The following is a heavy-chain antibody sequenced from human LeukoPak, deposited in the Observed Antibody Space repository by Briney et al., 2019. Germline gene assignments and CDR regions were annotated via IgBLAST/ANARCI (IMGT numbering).Heavy chain of an antibody. CDR1: GFTFSSYA. V-gene: IGHV3-30-3*01. CDR3: ARVSSSSWYSGYLYMDV. D-gene: IGHD3-22*01. J-gene: IGHJ6*03. Sequence: GGSLRLSCAASGFTFSSYAMHWVRQAPGKGLEWVAVISYDGSNKYYADSMKGRFTISRDNAKQSLYLQMSSLRAEDTAIYYCARVSSSSWYSGYLYMDVWGRGTTVTVSS. CDR2: ISYDGSNK.